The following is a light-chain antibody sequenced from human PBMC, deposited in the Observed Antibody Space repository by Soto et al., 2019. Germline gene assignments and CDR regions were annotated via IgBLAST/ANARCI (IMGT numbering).Light chain of an antibody. V-gene: IGKV1-6*01. CDR1: QGIGND. J-gene: IGKJ4*01. Sequence: IQLTQSPSSVSASVIDLVTISFLASQGIGNDLGWYQQKPGKAPNLLIYATSSLQGGVPSRFSGSGSGTDFTLTISSLQPEDFATYYCLQDNSYPLTFGGGTKVDIK. CDR3: LQDNSYPLT. CDR2: ATS.